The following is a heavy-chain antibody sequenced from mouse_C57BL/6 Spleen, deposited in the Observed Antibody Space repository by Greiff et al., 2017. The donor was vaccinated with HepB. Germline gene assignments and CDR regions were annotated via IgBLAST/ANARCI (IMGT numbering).Heavy chain of an antibody. Sequence: QVQLQQSGAELMKPGASVKLSCKATGYTFTGYWIEWVKQRPGHGLEWIGEILPGSGSTNYNEKFKGKATFTADTSSNTAYMQLSRLTTEDSAIYYCARRGYDYDPFEYWGQGTLVTVSA. D-gene: IGHD2-4*01. CDR2: ILPGSGST. CDR3: ARRGYDYDPFEY. CDR1: GYTFTGYW. J-gene: IGHJ3*01. V-gene: IGHV1-9*01.